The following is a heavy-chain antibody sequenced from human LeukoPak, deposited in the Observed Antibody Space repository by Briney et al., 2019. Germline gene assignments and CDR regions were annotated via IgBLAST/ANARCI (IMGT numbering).Heavy chain of an antibody. D-gene: IGHD3-22*01. V-gene: IGHV3-21*01. Sequence: PGGSLRLSCAASGFTVSSYSMNWVRQAPGKGLEWVSSISSSSYIYYADSVKGRFTISRDNAKNSLDLQMSSLRAEDTAVYYCARVGDYDSSGYYYLDYWGQGTLVTVSS. CDR1: GFTVSSYS. J-gene: IGHJ4*02. CDR2: ISSSSYI. CDR3: ARVGDYDSSGYYYLDY.